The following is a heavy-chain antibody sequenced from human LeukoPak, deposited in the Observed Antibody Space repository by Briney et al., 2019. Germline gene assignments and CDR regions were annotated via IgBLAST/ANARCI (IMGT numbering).Heavy chain of an antibody. J-gene: IGHJ4*02. CDR3: ARHLRLYGSGSYFDY. CDR2: IYYSGST. V-gene: IGHV4-39*01. Sequence: SETLSLTCTVSGGSISSSSYYWGWIRQPPGKGLEWIGPIYYSGSTYYNPSLKSRVTISVDTSKNQFSLRLSSVTAADTAVYHCARHLRLYGSGSYFDYWGQGTLVTVSS. D-gene: IGHD3-10*01. CDR1: GGSISSSSYY.